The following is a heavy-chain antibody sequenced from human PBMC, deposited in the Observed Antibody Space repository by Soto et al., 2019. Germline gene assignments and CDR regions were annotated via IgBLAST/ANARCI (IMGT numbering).Heavy chain of an antibody. V-gene: IGHV3-48*01. CDR1: GFTFSSYS. Sequence: VQVVESGGGLVQPGGSLRLSCAASGFTFSSYSMNWVRQAPGKGLEWVSYISSSSSTIFYADSVKGTISRDNAKNSLYLQMNSLRAEDTAVYYCARDIDGGGQGTLVTVSS. CDR3: ARDIDG. D-gene: IGHD2-15*01. CDR2: ISSSSSTI. J-gene: IGHJ4*02.